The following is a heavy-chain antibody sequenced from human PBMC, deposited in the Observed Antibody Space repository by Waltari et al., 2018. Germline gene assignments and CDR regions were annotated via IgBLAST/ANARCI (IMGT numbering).Heavy chain of an antibody. Sequence: QVHLQESGPGLVTPSETLSLTCTVSGDSITRSGSYWGWIRQSPGKGLEWIGHIFSTGRTSYNPSLKSRLTMSVDTSMIHFSLKMNSVTAADTAVYYCASYTSGTMLDLWGQGTLVTVSS. CDR3: ASYTSGTMLDL. V-gene: IGHV4-39*02. CDR2: IFSTGRT. J-gene: IGHJ5*02. D-gene: IGHD2-2*02. CDR1: GDSITRSGSY.